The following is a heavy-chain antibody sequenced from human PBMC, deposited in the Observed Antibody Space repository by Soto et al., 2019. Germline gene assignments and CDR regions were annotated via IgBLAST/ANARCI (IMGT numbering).Heavy chain of an antibody. CDR3: AKTTGDYPLYWYFDL. J-gene: IGHJ2*01. V-gene: IGHV3-30*18. D-gene: IGHD4-17*01. CDR2: ISYDGSNK. CDR1: GFTFSSYG. Sequence: QEQLVESGGGVVQPGRSLRLTCAGSGFTFSSYGMHWVRQAPGKGLEWVAIISYDGSNKYYADSVKGRFTISRDNSKNTLYLQMNSLRAEDTAVYYCAKTTGDYPLYWYFDLCGRGTLVTVSS.